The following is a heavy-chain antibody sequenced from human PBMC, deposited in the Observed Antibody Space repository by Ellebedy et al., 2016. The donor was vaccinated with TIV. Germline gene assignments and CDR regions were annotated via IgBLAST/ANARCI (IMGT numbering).Heavy chain of an antibody. Sequence: SETLSLXXGVYGGSFSAYDWSWIRQPPGKGLEWIGEINHSGSTNYNPSLTSRVTMSVDTSQNQFSLNLTSVTAADTAVYYCARGLRRLRTFDIWGQGTLVTVSS. V-gene: IGHV4-34*01. CDR1: GGSFSAYD. D-gene: IGHD2-21*02. J-gene: IGHJ4*02. CDR3: ARGLRRLRTFDI. CDR2: INHSGST.